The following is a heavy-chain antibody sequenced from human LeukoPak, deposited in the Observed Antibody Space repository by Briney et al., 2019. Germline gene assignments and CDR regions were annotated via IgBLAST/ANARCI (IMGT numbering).Heavy chain of an antibody. CDR1: GGSISSYY. J-gene: IGHJ4*02. D-gene: IGHD6-19*01. V-gene: IGHV4-4*07. CDR3: ARDAVAGVGLNYFDY. CDR2: IYTSGST. Sequence: SETLSLTCTVSGGSISSYYWSWVRQPAGKGLEWIGRIYTSGSTNYNPSLKSRVTISADKSKNQFSLKLSSVTAADTAVYYCARDAVAGVGLNYFDYWDQGALVTVSS.